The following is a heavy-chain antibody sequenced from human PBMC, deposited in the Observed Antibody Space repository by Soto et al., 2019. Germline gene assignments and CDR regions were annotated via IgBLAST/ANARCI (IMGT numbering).Heavy chain of an antibody. CDR1: GFTFSSYA. V-gene: IGHV3-23*01. J-gene: IGHJ3*02. CDR2: ISGSGGST. CDR3: ARDRVGNEYGSDAFDI. D-gene: IGHD3-10*01. Sequence: GGSLRLSCAASGFTFSSYAMSWVRQAPGKGLEWVSAISGSGGSTYYADSVKGRFTISRDNSKNTLYLQMNSLRPEDTAVYYCARDRVGNEYGSDAFDIWGQGTMVTVPS.